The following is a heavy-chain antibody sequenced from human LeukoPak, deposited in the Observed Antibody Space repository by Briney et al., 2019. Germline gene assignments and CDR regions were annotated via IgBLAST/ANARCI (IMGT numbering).Heavy chain of an antibody. Sequence: GRSLRLSCPASGFTFSSYGMHWVRQAPGKGLEWVAVISYDGSNKYYADSVKGRFTISRDNSKNTLYLQMNSLRAEDTAVYYCAKDRTWIQPDRDYYFDYWGQGTLVTVSS. CDR2: ISYDGSNK. CDR1: GFTFSSYG. CDR3: AKDRTWIQPDRDYYFDY. V-gene: IGHV3-30*18. J-gene: IGHJ4*02. D-gene: IGHD5-18*01.